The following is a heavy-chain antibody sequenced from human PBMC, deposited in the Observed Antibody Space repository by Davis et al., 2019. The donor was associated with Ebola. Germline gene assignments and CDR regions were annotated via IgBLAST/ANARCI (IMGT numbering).Heavy chain of an antibody. D-gene: IGHD3-10*01. CDR2: ISAYNGNT. J-gene: IGHJ4*02. CDR1: GYTFTNYG. V-gene: IGHV1-18*04. CDR3: ARDWGMVRGVIIPEIDY. Sequence: ASVKVSCKASGYTFTNYGITWVRQAPGQGLEWMGWISAYNGNTNYAQKLQGRVTMTTDTSTSTAYMELRSLRSDDTAVYYCARDWGMVRGVIIPEIDYWGQGTLVTVSS.